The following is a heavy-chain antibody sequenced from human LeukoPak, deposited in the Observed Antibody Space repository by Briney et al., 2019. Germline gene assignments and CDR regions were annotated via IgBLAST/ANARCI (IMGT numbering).Heavy chain of an antibody. CDR1: GFTYKDYT. CDR2: IREDGSQK. D-gene: IGHD5-12*01. Sequence: PGESLRLSCVASGFTYKDYTMSWVRQAPGKGLEWVANIREDGSQKYYVDSVEGRFTISRDNAKDSLFLEMNSLRAEDTAVYYCTRDSGWLRLYYWGQGTLVTVSS. J-gene: IGHJ4*02. CDR3: TRDSGWLRLYY. V-gene: IGHV3-7*01.